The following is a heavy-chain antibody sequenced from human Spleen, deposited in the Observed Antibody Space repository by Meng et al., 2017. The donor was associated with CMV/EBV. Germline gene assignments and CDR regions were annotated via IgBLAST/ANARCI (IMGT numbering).Heavy chain of an antibody. CDR2: ISADNQNT. CDR1: GYTFTDHY. V-gene: IGHV1-18*04. J-gene: IGHJ4*02. Sequence: ASVKVSCKTSGYTFTDHYIHWVRQAPGQRLEWMGWISADNQNTNLIQKFQGRITLTTDTSTSTAYMELRSLRSDDTAVYYCARGGDYGDFHDPFDYWGQGTLVTVSS. D-gene: IGHD4-17*01. CDR3: ARGGDYGDFHDPFDY.